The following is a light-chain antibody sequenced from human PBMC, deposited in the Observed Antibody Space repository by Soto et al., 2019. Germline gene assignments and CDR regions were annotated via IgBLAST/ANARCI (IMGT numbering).Light chain of an antibody. V-gene: IGLV1-40*01. J-gene: IGLJ1*01. Sequence: QSALTQPPSVSGAPGQRVTISCTGSSSNIGAGYDVHWYQQLPGTAPKLLIYGNSNRPSGVPDRFSGSKSGTSASLAITGLQAEDEADYYCQSYDSSLSVLYVCGTGTKVSVL. CDR2: GNS. CDR1: SSNIGAGYD. CDR3: QSYDSSLSVLYV.